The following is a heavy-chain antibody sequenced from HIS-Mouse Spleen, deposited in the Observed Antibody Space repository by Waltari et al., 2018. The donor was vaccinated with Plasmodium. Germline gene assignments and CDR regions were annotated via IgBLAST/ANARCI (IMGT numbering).Heavy chain of an antibody. CDR3: ARDYSGSYYDY. CDR1: GFTVSSNY. CDR2: IYSGGST. Sequence: EVQLVETGGGLIQPGGSLGLSCAASGFTVSSNYMSWVRQAPGKGLDWVLVIYSGGSTYYADSVKGRFTISRDNSKNTLYLQMNSLRAEDTAVYYCARDYSGSYYDYWGQGTLVTVSS. D-gene: IGHD1-26*01. V-gene: IGHV3-53*02. J-gene: IGHJ4*02.